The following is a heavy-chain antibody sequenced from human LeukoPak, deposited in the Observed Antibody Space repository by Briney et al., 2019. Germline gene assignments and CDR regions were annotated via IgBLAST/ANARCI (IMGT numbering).Heavy chain of an antibody. V-gene: IGHV4-34*01. CDR1: GGSFSGYY. CDR3: ARGHSSGWYLL. J-gene: IGHJ4*02. D-gene: IGHD6-19*01. Sequence: SETLSLTCAVYGGSFSGYYWSWIRQPPGKGLEWIGEINHSGSTNYNPSLKSRVTISVDTSKNQFSLKLSSVTAADTAVYYCARGHSSGWYLLWGQGTLVTVSS. CDR2: INHSGST.